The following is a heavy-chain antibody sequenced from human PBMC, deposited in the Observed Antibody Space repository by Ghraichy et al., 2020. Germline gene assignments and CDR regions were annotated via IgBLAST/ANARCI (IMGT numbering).Heavy chain of an antibody. CDR2: IIPNLGMS. CDR3: ATEYYDRSEYYFYGMDV. D-gene: IGHD3-22*01. CDR1: GGTFAGSA. J-gene: IGHJ6*02. V-gene: IGHV1-69*04. Sequence: SVKVSCKASGGTFAGSAVSWVRQAPGQGLEWMARIIPNLGMSDHAQKFQGRVTVPADKPTNTAYMEVSSLTSEDTAVYYWATEYYDRSEYYFYGMDVWGQGTTVIVSS.